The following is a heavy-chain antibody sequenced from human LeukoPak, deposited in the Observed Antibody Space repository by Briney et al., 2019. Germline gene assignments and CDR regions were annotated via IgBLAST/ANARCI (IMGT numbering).Heavy chain of an antibody. CDR2: ISGSGGST. D-gene: IGHD5-18*01. J-gene: IGHJ6*02. CDR1: GFTFSSYA. Sequence: PGASLRLSCAASGFTFSSYAMSWVRQAPGKGLEWVSAISGSGGSTYYADSVEGRFTISRDNSKNTLYLQMNSLRAEDTAVYYCAKDWGVGGGYRLWGPYYYYYGMDVWGQGTTVTVSS. V-gene: IGHV3-23*01. CDR3: AKDWGVGGGYRLWGPYYYYYGMDV.